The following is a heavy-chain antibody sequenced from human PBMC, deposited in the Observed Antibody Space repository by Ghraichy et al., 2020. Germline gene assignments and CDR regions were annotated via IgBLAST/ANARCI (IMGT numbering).Heavy chain of an antibody. CDR1: DFLFSSYA. D-gene: IGHD6-19*01. Sequence: LSLTCAASDFLFSSYAMNWVRQAPGKGLEWASFISGSGGTIYYADSVKGRFTISRDNAKNSLYLQMNSLRVEDTALYYCVRDRYNSGSQPRIFYFDYWGQGTLVTVSS. V-gene: IGHV3-48*03. CDR3: VRDRYNSGSQPRIFYFDY. CDR2: ISGSGGTI. J-gene: IGHJ4*02.